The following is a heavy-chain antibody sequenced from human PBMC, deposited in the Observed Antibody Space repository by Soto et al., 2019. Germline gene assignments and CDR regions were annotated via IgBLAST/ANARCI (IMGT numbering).Heavy chain of an antibody. D-gene: IGHD3-22*01. CDR3: TRPSSGYYHDAFDI. V-gene: IGHV1-69*01. Sequence: QVQLIQSGAEVKKPGSSVKVSCKASGGSFPSDTISWVRQAPGQGLEWLGGIVPVFGTPNHAQKFQGRVTISADGSTNTAYVELTSLRPEDTAVYYCTRPSSGYYHDAFDIWGQGTLVTVSS. CDR2: IVPVFGTP. J-gene: IGHJ3*02. CDR1: GGSFPSDT.